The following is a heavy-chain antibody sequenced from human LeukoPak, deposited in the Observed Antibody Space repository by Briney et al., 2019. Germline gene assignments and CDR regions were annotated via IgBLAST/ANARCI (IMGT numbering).Heavy chain of an antibody. CDR2: MNPKRGNT. CDR1: GYSLTSFD. Sequence: ASVKVSCKASGYSLTSFDINWVRQGSGQGLESMGWMNPKRGNTGYAPTFQGRVTITRDTSIDTAFMELSSLRPDDTAVYYCARGGSSSSYYNNYGMDVWGQRTTITVSS. CDR3: ARGGSSSSYYNNYGMDV. J-gene: IGHJ6*02. D-gene: IGHD6-13*01. V-gene: IGHV1-8*01.